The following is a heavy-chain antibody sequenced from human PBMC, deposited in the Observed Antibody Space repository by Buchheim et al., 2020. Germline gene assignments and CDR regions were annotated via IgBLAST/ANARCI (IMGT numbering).Heavy chain of an antibody. CDR3: AKDRYGMTTVTTGGYFDY. V-gene: IGHV3-30*18. D-gene: IGHD4-17*01. J-gene: IGHJ4*02. CDR2: ISYDGSNK. Sequence: QVQLVESGGGVVQPGRSLRLSCAASGFTFSSYGMHWVRQAPGKGLEWVAVISYDGSNKYYADSVKGRFTISRDNSKNTLYLQMNSLRAEDTAVYYCAKDRYGMTTVTTGGYFDYWGQGTL. CDR1: GFTFSSYG.